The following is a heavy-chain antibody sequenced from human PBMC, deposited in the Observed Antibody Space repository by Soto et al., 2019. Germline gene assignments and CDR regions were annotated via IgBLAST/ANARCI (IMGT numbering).Heavy chain of an antibody. J-gene: IGHJ4*02. D-gene: IGHD1-26*01. CDR2: ISSSSSYT. CDR3: ASERYSGSRTFDY. CDR1: GFTFSDYY. Sequence: GGSLRLSCAASGFTFSDYYMSWIRQAPGKGLEWVSYISSSSSYTNYADSVKGRFTISRDNAKNSLYLQMNSLRAEDTAVYYCASERYSGSRTFDYWGQGTLVTVSS. V-gene: IGHV3-11*05.